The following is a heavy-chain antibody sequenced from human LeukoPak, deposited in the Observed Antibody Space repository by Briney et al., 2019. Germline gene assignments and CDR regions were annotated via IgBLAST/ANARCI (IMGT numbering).Heavy chain of an antibody. V-gene: IGHV4-34*01. CDR1: GGSFSGYY. CDR3: ARSYDYAWGSYRYPFDY. J-gene: IGHJ4*02. D-gene: IGHD3-16*02. Sequence: PSETLSLTCAVYGGSFSGYYWSWIRQPPGKGLEWIGEINHSGSTNYNPSLKSRVTISVDTSKDQFSLKLSSVTAADTAVYYCARSYDYAWGSYRYPFDYWGQGTLVTVSS. CDR2: INHSGST.